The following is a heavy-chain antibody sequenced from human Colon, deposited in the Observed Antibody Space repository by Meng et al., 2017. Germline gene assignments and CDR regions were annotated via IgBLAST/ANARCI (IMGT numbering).Heavy chain of an antibody. J-gene: IGHJ5*02. V-gene: IGHV4-4*02. CDR1: GGSISSTNW. CDR2: IYHSGST. D-gene: IGHD3-10*01. Sequence: QVQLQESGPGLVKPSGTLSLTCAVSGGSISSTNWWSWVRQPPGKGLEWIGEIYHSGSTNYNSSLKSRVTISADTSKNQFSLKLSSVTAADTAVYYCARASYGSGSPLGESWFDPWGQGTLVTVSS. CDR3: ARASYGSGSPLGESWFDP.